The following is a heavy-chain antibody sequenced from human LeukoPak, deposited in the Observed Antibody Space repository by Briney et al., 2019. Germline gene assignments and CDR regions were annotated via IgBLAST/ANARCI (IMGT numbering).Heavy chain of an antibody. D-gene: IGHD6-13*01. CDR3: ARVNPEKQLSLDY. J-gene: IGHJ4*02. CDR1: GFTFNNYW. CDR2: IYGDGSTT. V-gene: IGHV3-74*01. Sequence: GGSLSLSCAVSGFTFNNYWIHWVRQPPGKGLVWVSCIYGDGSTTTYADSVKGRFTISRDNAKNTVPLQMNSLRAEDTAVYYCARVNPEKQLSLDYWGQRTLVTVSS.